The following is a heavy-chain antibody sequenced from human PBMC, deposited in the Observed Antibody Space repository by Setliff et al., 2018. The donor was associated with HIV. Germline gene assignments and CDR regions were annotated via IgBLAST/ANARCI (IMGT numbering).Heavy chain of an antibody. Sequence: SETLSLTCAVSGGSIGGTHYWHLVRQPPGRGLEWIGDIHHSGDTNYNPSLKSRVTLSIDNFNNQFSLKLTSVTAADTAIYYCARDPGITAAGTEYFDSWGQGIRVTVSS. V-gene: IGHV4-4*02. J-gene: IGHJ4*02. CDR2: IHHSGDT. CDR3: ARDPGITAAGTEYFDS. CDR1: GGSIGGTHY. D-gene: IGHD6-13*01.